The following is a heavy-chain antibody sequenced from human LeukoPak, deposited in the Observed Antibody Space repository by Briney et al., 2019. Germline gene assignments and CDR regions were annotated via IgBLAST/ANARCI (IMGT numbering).Heavy chain of an antibody. J-gene: IGHJ4*02. CDR2: ISGSGGST. CDR3: ARVSSSSGFDY. V-gene: IGHV3-23*01. D-gene: IGHD6-6*01. CDR1: GFTFSSYA. Sequence: PGGSLRLSCAASGFTFSSYAMSWVRQAPGKGLEWVSAISGSGGSTYYADSVKGRFTISRDNAKNSLYLQMNSLRAEDTAVYYCARVSSSSGFDYWGQGTLVTVSS.